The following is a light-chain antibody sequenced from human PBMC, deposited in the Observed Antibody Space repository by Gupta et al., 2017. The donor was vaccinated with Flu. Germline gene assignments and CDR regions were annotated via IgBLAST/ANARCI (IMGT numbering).Light chain of an antibody. J-gene: IGLJ3*02. V-gene: IGLV1-44*01. Sequence: QRVTISCSGSSSNIGSHTVNWYQQRPGKAPKLLIYNNNERPAGVADRFSGSKSGTSASLAISGLQAEDEGDYYCATWDDSQKEVFGGGTKLTVL. CDR2: NNN. CDR3: ATWDDSQKEV. CDR1: SSNIGSHT.